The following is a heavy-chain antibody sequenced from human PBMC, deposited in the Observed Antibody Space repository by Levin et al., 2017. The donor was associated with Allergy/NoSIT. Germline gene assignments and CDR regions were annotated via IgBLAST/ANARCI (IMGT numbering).Heavy chain of an antibody. CDR3: ARDLPRAGGSGSFDI. Sequence: GGSLRLSCAASGFTFSSYWMHWVRQAPGKGLVWVSRINSDGSSTSYADSVKGRFTISRDNAKNTLYLQMNSLRAEDTAVYYCARDLPRAGGSGSFDIWGQGTMVTVSS. J-gene: IGHJ3*02. D-gene: IGHD3-10*01. V-gene: IGHV3-74*01. CDR2: INSDGSST. CDR1: GFTFSSYW.